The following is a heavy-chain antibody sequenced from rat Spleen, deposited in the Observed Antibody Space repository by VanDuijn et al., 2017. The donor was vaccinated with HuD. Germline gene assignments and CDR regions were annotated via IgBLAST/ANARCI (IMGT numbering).Heavy chain of an antibody. J-gene: IGHJ2*01. CDR1: GFTFSDYN. D-gene: IGHD1-12*02. CDR3: ARHGRIYYYDGSYFYFDY. V-gene: IGHV5S10*01. Sequence: EVQLVESGGGLAQPGRSLKLSCAASGFTFSDYNMAWVRQAPKKGLEWVATIIYDGSRTYYRDSVKGRFTISRDNAKSTLYLQMDSLRSEDTASYYCARHGRIYYYDGSYFYFDYWGQGVMVTVSS. CDR2: IIYDGSRT.